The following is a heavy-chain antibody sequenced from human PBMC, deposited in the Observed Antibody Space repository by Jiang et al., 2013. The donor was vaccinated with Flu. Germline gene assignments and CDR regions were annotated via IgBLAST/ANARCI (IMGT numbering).Heavy chain of an antibody. CDR1: GFSLSTSGVG. CDR3: AHKRIAAHVDY. J-gene: IGHJ4*02. CDR2: IYWNDDK. Sequence: KPTQTLTLTCTFSGFSLSTSGVGVGWIRQPPGKALEWLALIYWNDDKRYSPSLKSRLTITKDTSKNQVVLTMTNMDPVDTATYYCAHKRIAAHVDYWGQGTLVTVSS. V-gene: IGHV2-5*01. D-gene: IGHD6-6*01.